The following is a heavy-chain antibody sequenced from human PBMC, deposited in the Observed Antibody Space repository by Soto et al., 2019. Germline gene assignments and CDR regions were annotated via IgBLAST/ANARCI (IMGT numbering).Heavy chain of an antibody. Sequence: SGPTLVNPTQTLTLTCTFSGFSLSTSGMCVSWIRQPPGKALEWLALIDWDDDKYYSTSLKTRLTISKDTSKNQVVLTMTNMDPVDTATYYCARTRALTYYYGPGSHIAFDYWGQGALLTVSS. CDR2: IDWDDDK. CDR1: GFSLSTSGMC. CDR3: ARTRALTYYYGPGSHIAFDY. V-gene: IGHV2-70*01. D-gene: IGHD3-10*01. J-gene: IGHJ4*02.